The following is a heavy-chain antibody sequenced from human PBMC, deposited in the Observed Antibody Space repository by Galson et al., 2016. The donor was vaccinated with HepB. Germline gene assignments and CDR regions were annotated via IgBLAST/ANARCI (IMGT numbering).Heavy chain of an antibody. CDR1: GFTFSGSA. J-gene: IGHJ4*02. D-gene: IGHD1-26*01. CDR3: TRHGNARGGSPFDD. CDR2: IRSKANSYAT. Sequence: SLRLSCAASGFTFSGSAMHWVRQASGKGLEWVGRIRSKANSYATAYAASVKGRFTISRDDSKNTADLQMNSLKTEDTAVYYCTRHGNARGGSPFDDWGQGTLVTVSS. V-gene: IGHV3-73*01.